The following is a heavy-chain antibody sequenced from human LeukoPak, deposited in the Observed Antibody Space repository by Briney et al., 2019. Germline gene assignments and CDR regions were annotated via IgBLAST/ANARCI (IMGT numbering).Heavy chain of an antibody. J-gene: IGHJ4*02. CDR3: ARKLWFGESYDY. CDR2: INHSGST. CDR1: GFTFSNYD. V-gene: IGHV4-34*01. Sequence: PGGSLRLSCAASGFTFSNYDMSWVRQAPGKGLEWIGEINHSGSTNYNPSLKSRVTISVDTSKNQFSLKLSSVTAADTAVYYCARKLWFGESYDYWGQGTLVTVSS. D-gene: IGHD3-10*01.